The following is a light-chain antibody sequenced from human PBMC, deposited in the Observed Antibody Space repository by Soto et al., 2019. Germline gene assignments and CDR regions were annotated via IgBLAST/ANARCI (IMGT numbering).Light chain of an antibody. CDR1: SSDVGFYNY. CDR3: TSYTTSSTWV. J-gene: IGLJ3*02. V-gene: IGLV2-14*01. CDR2: EVT. Sequence: QSVLTQPASVSGSPGQSITISCSGTSSDVGFYNYVSWFQQYPGKAPKLMIFEVTNWPSGVSDRFSGAKSDNTASLTISGLQADDEADYFCTSYTTSSTWVFGGGTKLTVL.